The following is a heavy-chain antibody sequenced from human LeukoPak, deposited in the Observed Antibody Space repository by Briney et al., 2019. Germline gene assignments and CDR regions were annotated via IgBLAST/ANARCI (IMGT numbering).Heavy chain of an antibody. J-gene: IGHJ4*02. D-gene: IGHD2-15*01. CDR2: ISVSGNT. Sequence: GGSLRLSCAASGFTLSSYAMSWVRQGPGKGLEWVSAISVSGNTYHADSVKGRFTISRDSYKNTLYPQMNSLRAEGAAVYYCAKAPVTTCSGAYCYPFDYWGQGTLVTVSS. CDR3: AKAPVTTCSGAYCYPFDY. CDR1: GFTLSSYA. V-gene: IGHV3-23*01.